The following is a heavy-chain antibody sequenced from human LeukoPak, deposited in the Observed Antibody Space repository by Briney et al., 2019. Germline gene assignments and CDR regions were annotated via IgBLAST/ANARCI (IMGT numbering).Heavy chain of an antibody. CDR2: IYARGNT. CDR1: GGSFSGYY. D-gene: IGHD3-22*01. CDR3: ARTPIYYFDNSGYYN. J-gene: IGHJ4*02. V-gene: IGHV4-59*10. Sequence: SETLSLTCAVYGGSFSGYYWSWIRQPAGKGLEWIGLIYARGNTNYNPSLKSRVTMSIDTSKNQFSLKLTSVTAADTAVYYCARTPIYYFDNSGYYNWGQGTLVTVSS.